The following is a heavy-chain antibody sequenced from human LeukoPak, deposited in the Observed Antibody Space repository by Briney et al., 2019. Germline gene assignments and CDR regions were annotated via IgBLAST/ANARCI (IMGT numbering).Heavy chain of an antibody. J-gene: IGHJ6*03. CDR3: ARGGYYNYMDV. CDR1: GGSLTSYY. V-gene: IGHV4-59*01. CDR2: IYFTGTT. Sequence: SETLSLNCTVSGGSLTSYYWTWIRQPPGKGLEWIGYIYFTGTTTYNPSLKSRVTISVDTSKNQFSLKLSSVTAADTAVYHCARGGYYNYMDVWGKGTTVTVSS.